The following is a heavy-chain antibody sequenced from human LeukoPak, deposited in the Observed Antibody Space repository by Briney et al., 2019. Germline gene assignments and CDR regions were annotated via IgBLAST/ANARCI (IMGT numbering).Heavy chain of an antibody. Sequence: GGSLRLSCAASGFTFSSYSMNWVRQAPGKGLEWVSSISSSSSYIYYADSVKGRFTISRDNAKNSLYLQMYSLRAEDTAVYYCARAGYGDYPPHWFDPWGQGTLVTVSS. CDR1: GFTFSSYS. CDR3: ARAGYGDYPPHWFDP. CDR2: ISSSSSYI. J-gene: IGHJ5*02. V-gene: IGHV3-21*01. D-gene: IGHD4-17*01.